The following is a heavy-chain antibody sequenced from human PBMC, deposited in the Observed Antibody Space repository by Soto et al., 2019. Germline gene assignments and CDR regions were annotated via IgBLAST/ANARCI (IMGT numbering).Heavy chain of an antibody. D-gene: IGHD2-2*02. CDR2: IFSNDEK. CDR1: GFSLSNARMG. V-gene: IGHV2-26*01. Sequence: QVTLKESGPVLVKPTETLTLTCTVSGFSLSNARMGVSWIRQPPGKALEWLAHIFSNDEKSYSTSLKSRLTISKDTSNSQVVLTMTNMDPVDTATYYCARTLGYCSSTSCYMFAFDIWGQGTMVTVSS. J-gene: IGHJ3*02. CDR3: ARTLGYCSSTSCYMFAFDI.